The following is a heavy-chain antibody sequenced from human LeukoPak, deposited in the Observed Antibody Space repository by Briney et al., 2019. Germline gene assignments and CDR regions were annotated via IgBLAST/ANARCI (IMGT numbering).Heavy chain of an antibody. CDR2: IRSKADNYAT. CDR1: GFTFSGSP. V-gene: IGHV3-73*01. CDR3: TQSNY. J-gene: IGHJ4*02. Sequence: GGSLRLSCAASGFTFSGSPILWVRQASGKGLEWVGRIRSKADNYATAYAASVRGRCTISRDDSKSTAYLQLNSLKTEDTAVYYCTQSNYWGQGALVTVSS.